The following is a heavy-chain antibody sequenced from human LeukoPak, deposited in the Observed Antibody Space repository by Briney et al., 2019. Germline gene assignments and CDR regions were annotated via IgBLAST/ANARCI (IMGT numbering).Heavy chain of an antibody. D-gene: IGHD1-20*01. CDR3: ARVKFGITGTGYRPKPGGRYFDY. CDR1: GGSFSGYY. J-gene: IGHJ4*02. Sequence: SSETLSLTCAVYGGSFSGYYWSWIRQPPGKGLEWIGEINHSGSTNYNPSLKSRVTISVDTSKNQFSLKLSSVTAADTAVYYCARVKFGITGTGYRPKPGGRYFDYWGQGTLVTVSS. CDR2: INHSGST. V-gene: IGHV4-34*01.